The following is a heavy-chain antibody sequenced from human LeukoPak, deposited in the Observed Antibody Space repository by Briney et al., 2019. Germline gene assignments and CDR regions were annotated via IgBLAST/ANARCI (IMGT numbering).Heavy chain of an antibody. CDR2: INPSGGST. Sequence: ASVKVSCKASGYTFTSYYMHWVRQAPGQGLEWMGIINPSGGSTSYAQKFQGRVTMTRDTSTSTVYMELSSLRSEDTAVYYCARDRVGYSGSYSPAYYFDYWDQGTLVTVSS. V-gene: IGHV1-46*01. D-gene: IGHD1-26*01. CDR1: GYTFTSYY. CDR3: ARDRVGYSGSYSPAYYFDY. J-gene: IGHJ4*02.